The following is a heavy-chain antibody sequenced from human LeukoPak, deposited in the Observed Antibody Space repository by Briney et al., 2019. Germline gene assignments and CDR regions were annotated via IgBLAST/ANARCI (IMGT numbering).Heavy chain of an antibody. Sequence: PGGSLRLSCAASGVTFSSYAMHWVRQAPGKGLEWVAVISYDGSNKYYADSVKGRFTISRDNSKNTLYLQMNSLRAEDTAVYYCARADTIFRVVIGGIDYWGQGTLVTVSS. V-gene: IGHV3-30-3*01. CDR2: ISYDGSNK. CDR3: ARADTIFRVVIGGIDY. CDR1: GVTFSSYA. D-gene: IGHD3-3*01. J-gene: IGHJ4*02.